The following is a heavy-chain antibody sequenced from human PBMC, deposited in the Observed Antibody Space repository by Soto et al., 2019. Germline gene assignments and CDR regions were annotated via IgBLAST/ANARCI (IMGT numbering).Heavy chain of an antibody. CDR1: GFTFSSYT. J-gene: IGHJ3*02. Sequence: GGSLRLSCAASGFTFSSYTMSWVRQAPGKGLERVSAISGSGGSTYYADSVKGRFTISRDNSKNTLYLQMNSLRAEDTAVYYCAKDXDRAAGTMKGHQNAFDIWGPGTMVTVSS. D-gene: IGHD6-13*01. CDR3: AKDXDRAAGTMKGHQNAFDI. V-gene: IGHV3-23*01. CDR2: ISGSGGST.